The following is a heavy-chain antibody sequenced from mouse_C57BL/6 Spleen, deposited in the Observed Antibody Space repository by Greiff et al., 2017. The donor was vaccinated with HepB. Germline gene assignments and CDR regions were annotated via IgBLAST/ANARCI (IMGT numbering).Heavy chain of an antibody. CDR3: ARGGVTAWFAY. Sequence: VQLQQSGPELVKPGASVKISCKASGYAFSSSWMNWVKQRPGKGLEWIGRIYPGDGDTNYNGKFKGKATLTADKSSSTAYMQLSSLTSEDSAVYFCARGGVTAWFAYWGQGTLVTVSA. CDR1: GYAFSSSW. J-gene: IGHJ3*01. V-gene: IGHV1-82*01. D-gene: IGHD2-2*01. CDR2: IYPGDGDT.